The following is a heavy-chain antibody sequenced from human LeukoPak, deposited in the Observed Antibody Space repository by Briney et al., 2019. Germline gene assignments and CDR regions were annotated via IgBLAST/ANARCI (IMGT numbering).Heavy chain of an antibody. CDR3: ARADSNIAARRIGFDY. CDR2: ISGSSSYI. CDR1: GFTFSSYS. D-gene: IGHD6-6*01. Sequence: GGSLRLSCAASGFTFSSYSMNWVRQAPGKGLEWVSSISGSSSYIYYADSLKGRFTISRDNAKNSLYLQINSLRAGDTALYYCARADSNIAARRIGFDYWGQGTLVTVSS. J-gene: IGHJ4*02. V-gene: IGHV3-21*01.